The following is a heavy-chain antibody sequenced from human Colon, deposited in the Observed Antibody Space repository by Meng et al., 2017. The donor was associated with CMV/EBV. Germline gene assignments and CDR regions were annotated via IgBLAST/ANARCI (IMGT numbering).Heavy chain of an antibody. Sequence: GESLKISCAASGFTFSSYTMHWVRQPPGKGLEWVSSISGGNTYIYYADSAKGRFTISRDNTKNSLFLEMNSLRADDTAVYYCVRESMIRKYFDSWGQGTLVTVSS. D-gene: IGHD3-22*01. V-gene: IGHV3-21*01. CDR1: GFTFSSYT. J-gene: IGHJ4*02. CDR2: ISGGNTYI. CDR3: VRESMIRKYFDS.